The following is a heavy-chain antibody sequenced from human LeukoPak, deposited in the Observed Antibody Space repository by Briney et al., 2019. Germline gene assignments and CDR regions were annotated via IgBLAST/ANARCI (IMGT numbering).Heavy chain of an antibody. D-gene: IGHD3-10*01. CDR3: AKDTGVRGVYNCFHL. CDR2: IRYDGSNK. Sequence: GGSLRLSCAASGFSFSGYGMHWVRQAPGKGLEWVAFIRYDGSNKYYADSVKGRFTISGDNSKNTLYLQMNSLRAEDTAVYYCAKDTGVRGVYNCFHLWGQGTLVTVSS. J-gene: IGHJ5*02. V-gene: IGHV3-30*02. CDR1: GFSFSGYG.